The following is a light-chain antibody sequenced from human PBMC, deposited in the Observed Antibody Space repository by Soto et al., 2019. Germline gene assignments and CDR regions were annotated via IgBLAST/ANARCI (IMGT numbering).Light chain of an antibody. J-gene: IGKJ4*01. CDR2: GAS. Sequence: EIVLTQAPGTLSLSAGAGATLSCRARQSVSSSYLAWYQQKPGQAPRLLIYGASSRATGILDRFSGSGSGTDFTLTISRLEPEDFAVYYCQQYGSSLLTFGGGTKVDIK. CDR3: QQYGSSLLT. CDR1: QSVSSSY. V-gene: IGKV3-20*01.